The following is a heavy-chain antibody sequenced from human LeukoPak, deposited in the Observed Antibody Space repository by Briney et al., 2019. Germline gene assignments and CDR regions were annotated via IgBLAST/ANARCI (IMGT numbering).Heavy chain of an antibody. D-gene: IGHD7-27*01. J-gene: IGHJ4*02. CDR2: IYHSGST. CDR1: GYSISSGYY. Sequence: PSETLSLTCAVSGYSISSGYYWGWIRQPPGKGLEWIGSIYHSGSTYYNPSLKSRVTISVDTSKNQSSLKLSSVTAADTAVYYCARSNWAYYFDYWGQGTLVTVSS. CDR3: ARSNWAYYFDY. V-gene: IGHV4-38-2*01.